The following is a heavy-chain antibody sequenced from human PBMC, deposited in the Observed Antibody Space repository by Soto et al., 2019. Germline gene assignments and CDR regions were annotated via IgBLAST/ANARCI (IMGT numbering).Heavy chain of an antibody. V-gene: IGHV1-46*01. CDR2: INPSGGST. CDR3: ARVQGALRYFDCPCDY. Sequence: ASGKVCGKASGYTFTSAYMHGVRQAPGQGLEWMGIINPSGGSTSYAQKFQGRVTMTRDTSTSTVYMGLSSLRSEDTAVYYCARVQGALRYFDCPCDYWGRGTLGAVSS. CDR1: GYTFTSAY. D-gene: IGHD3-9*01. J-gene: IGHJ4*02.